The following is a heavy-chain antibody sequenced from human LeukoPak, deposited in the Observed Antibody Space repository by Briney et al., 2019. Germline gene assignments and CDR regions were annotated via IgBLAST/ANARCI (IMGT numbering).Heavy chain of an antibody. CDR3: ARSPLCDGGSCYFDY. V-gene: IGHV4-4*02. CDR1: GGSISSSNW. Sequence: SETLSLTCAVSGGSISSSNWWSWVRQPPGKGLEWIGDIYHSGSTNYNPSLKSRVTISVDKSKNQFSLKLSSVTAADTAVYYCARSPLCDGGSCYFDYWGQGTLVTVSS. J-gene: IGHJ4*02. CDR2: IYHSGST. D-gene: IGHD2-15*01.